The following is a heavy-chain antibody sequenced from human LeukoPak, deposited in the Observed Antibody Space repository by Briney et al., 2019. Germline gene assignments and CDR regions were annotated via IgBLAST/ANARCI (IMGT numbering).Heavy chain of an antibody. Sequence: PGGSLRLSCAASGSTFSSYAMSWVLQAPGKGLEWVANINQDGGEKYYVDSVKGRFTISRDNARNSVFLQMNSLRVEDTAVYYCAGGEIKAAHREFVKYYYYNMDVWGKGTTVTVSS. V-gene: IGHV3-7*01. J-gene: IGHJ6*03. D-gene: IGHD6-6*01. CDR3: AGGEIKAAHREFVKYYYYNMDV. CDR2: INQDGGEK. CDR1: GSTFSSYA.